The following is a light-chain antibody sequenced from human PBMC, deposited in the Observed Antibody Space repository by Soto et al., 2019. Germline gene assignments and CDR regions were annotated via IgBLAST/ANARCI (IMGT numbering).Light chain of an antibody. CDR2: EGS. J-gene: IGLJ1*01. Sequence: QSVLTQPASVSGSPGQSISISCTGTSSDIGSYNLVSWYQQHPGKAPKLMIYEGSKRPSGVSNRFSGSKSGNTASLTISGLQAEDEADYYCSSHAGSYVFGTGTKLTVL. CDR1: SSDIGSYNL. V-gene: IGLV2-23*01. CDR3: SSHAGSYV.